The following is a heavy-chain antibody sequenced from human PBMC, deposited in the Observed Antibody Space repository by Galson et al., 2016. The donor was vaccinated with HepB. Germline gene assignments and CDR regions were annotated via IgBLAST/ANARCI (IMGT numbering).Heavy chain of an antibody. D-gene: IGHD6-19*01. J-gene: IGHJ4*02. CDR1: RFTFSDSY. CDR3: VGCWFTEADGWYPAGDDC. V-gene: IGHV3-11*06. Sequence: SLRLSCAASRFTFSDSYMSWIRQAPGKGLEWVSFISSSSSRTLYADSVKGRFTISRDNAKNSLYLQMNSLRDDDTAAYYCVGCWFTEADGWYPAGDDCWGRGTLVTVTS. CDR2: ISSSSSRT.